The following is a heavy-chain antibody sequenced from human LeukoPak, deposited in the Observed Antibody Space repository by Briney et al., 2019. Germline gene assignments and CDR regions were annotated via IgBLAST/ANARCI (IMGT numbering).Heavy chain of an antibody. D-gene: IGHD6-19*01. V-gene: IGHV3-66*04. Sequence: PGGSLRLSCAASGFTVSSNYMSWVRQAPGKGLEWVSVIYSGGSTYYADSVKGRFTTSRDNSKNTLYLQMNSLRAEDTAVYYCARRFDSSGWSAYYYYYYGMDVWGQGTTVTVSS. CDR1: GFTVSSNY. CDR2: IYSGGST. CDR3: ARRFDSSGWSAYYYYYYGMDV. J-gene: IGHJ6*02.